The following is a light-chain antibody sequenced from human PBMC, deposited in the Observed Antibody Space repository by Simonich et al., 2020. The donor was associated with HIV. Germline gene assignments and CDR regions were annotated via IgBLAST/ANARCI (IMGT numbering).Light chain of an antibody. CDR2: ASS. Sequence: DILMTQSPSSLPASVGDRVTITCRASQGVSNSLAWYQQKPGKAPKLLLSASSRLESGVASRFRCSGSGTDYTLTISSLQPEDFATYYCQQFFRTPWTFGQGTKVEIK. J-gene: IGKJ1*01. V-gene: IGKV1-NL1*01. CDR3: QQFFRTPWT. CDR1: QGVSNS.